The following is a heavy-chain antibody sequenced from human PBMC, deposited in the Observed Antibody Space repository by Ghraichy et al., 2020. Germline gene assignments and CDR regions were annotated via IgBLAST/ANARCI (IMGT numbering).Heavy chain of an antibody. J-gene: IGHJ3*02. Sequence: SETLSLTCSVSGASISSYYWSWIRQSAGKGLEWIGRIHTIGGSNSNPSLKSRVNMSVDTSENQFSLNLRSVTAADTAVYYCARVWQSGITPHRFDIWGQGTMVTVSS. CDR1: GASISSYY. CDR2: IHTIGGS. D-gene: IGHD3-16*01. CDR3: ARVWQSGITPHRFDI. V-gene: IGHV4-4*07.